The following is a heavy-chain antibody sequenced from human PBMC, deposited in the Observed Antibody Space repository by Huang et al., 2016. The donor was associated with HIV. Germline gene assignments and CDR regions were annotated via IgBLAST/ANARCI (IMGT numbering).Heavy chain of an antibody. CDR2: INAGNGKT. V-gene: IGHV1-3*01. Sequence: QVQLVQSGAEVKKPGASVKVSCKASGYTFTTYAIHWVRQAPGQRLEWMGWINAGNGKTKYSQKFQDRVTITRDTAASTAYMELSSLRSEDTAVYYCARGPPTRWFDAWGQGTLVTVSS. CDR1: GYTFTTYA. CDR3: ARGPPTRWFDA. J-gene: IGHJ5*02.